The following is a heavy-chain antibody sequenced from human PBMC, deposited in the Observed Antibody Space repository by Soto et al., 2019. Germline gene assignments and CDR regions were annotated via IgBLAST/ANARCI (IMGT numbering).Heavy chain of an antibody. J-gene: IGHJ3*02. D-gene: IGHD6-13*01. CDR3: ARDSYSSSWYENAFDI. CDR1: GYSFTNYW. CDR2: IYPGDSDT. Sequence: EVQLVQSGAEGKKPGESLKISCKGSGYSFTNYWIGWVRQMPGKGLEWMGIIYPGDSDTRYSPSFKDQVTISADKSIRTAYLQWSSLRASDTAMYYCARDSYSSSWYENAFDIWGQGTMVTVSS. V-gene: IGHV5-51*03.